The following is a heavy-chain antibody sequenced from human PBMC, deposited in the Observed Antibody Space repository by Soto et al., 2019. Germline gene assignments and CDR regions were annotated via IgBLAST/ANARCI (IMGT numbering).Heavy chain of an antibody. Sequence: SETLSLTCPVSGGSISSNNYYWSWIRQPPGKGLEWIGYIYYNGNTNYNPSLKSRVTISVDTSKSQFSLKLSSVTAADTAVYYCASALYCSGGSCSFDPWGQGTLVTVSS. CDR1: GGSISSNNYY. CDR2: IYYNGNT. V-gene: IGHV4-61*01. J-gene: IGHJ5*02. D-gene: IGHD2-15*01. CDR3: ASALYCSGGSCSFDP.